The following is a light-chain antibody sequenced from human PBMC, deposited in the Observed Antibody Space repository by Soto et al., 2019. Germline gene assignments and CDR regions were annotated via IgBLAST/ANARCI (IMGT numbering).Light chain of an antibody. V-gene: IGLV2-14*01. J-gene: IGLJ3*02. Sequence: QAVVTQPASVSGSPGQSITISCTGTSSDIGDYNYVSWYQQHPGKAPKLLIYEVSDRPSGVSNRLTGSKSGNTASLTISGLLAEDEADYYCSSYASSRTLLFGGGTKLTVL. CDR3: SSYASSRTLL. CDR2: EVS. CDR1: SSDIGDYNY.